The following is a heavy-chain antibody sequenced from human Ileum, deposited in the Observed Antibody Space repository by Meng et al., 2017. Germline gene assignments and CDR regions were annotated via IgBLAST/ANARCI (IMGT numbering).Heavy chain of an antibody. J-gene: IGHJ5*02. Sequence: QVQLQESGPGLGKPAQTLSRKCTVSGGSITSGDYYWSWIRQPPGKGLEWIGDIFYTGATYSNPSLKSRVTVSLDTSKSQFSLKLSSVTAADTAVYYCATRYHDSSPFDPWGQGTLVTVSS. D-gene: IGHD3-22*01. CDR3: ATRYHDSSPFDP. CDR1: GGSITSGDYY. CDR2: IFYTGAT. V-gene: IGHV4-30-4*01.